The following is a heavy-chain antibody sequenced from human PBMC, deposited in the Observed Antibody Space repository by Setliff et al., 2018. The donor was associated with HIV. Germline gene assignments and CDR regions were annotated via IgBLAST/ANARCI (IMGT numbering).Heavy chain of an antibody. CDR3: ARGRGSYSEYFDY. J-gene: IGHJ4*02. CDR1: GYSFTNYW. D-gene: IGHD1-26*01. Sequence: GESLKISCKGSGYSFTNYWIGWVRQMPGKGLEWMGIIYPSDSYIRYSPSFQGQVTISADKSISTAYLQWSSLKASDTAMYYCARGRGSYSEYFDYWGQGTLVTVSS. CDR2: IYPSDSYI. V-gene: IGHV5-51*01.